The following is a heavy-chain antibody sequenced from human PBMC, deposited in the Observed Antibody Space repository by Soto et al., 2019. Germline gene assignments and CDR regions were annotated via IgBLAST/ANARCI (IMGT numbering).Heavy chain of an antibody. CDR3: RAQGIAVAGPGDY. CDR2: IYYSGST. D-gene: IGHD6-19*01. Sequence: QLQLQESGPGLVKPSETLSLTCTVSGGSISSSSYYWGWIRQPPGKGLEWIGSIYYSGSTYYNPSLKSRVTISVDTSKNQFSLKLSSVTAADTAVYYCRAQGIAVAGPGDYWGQGTLVTVSS. V-gene: IGHV4-39*01. J-gene: IGHJ4*02. CDR1: GGSISSSSYY.